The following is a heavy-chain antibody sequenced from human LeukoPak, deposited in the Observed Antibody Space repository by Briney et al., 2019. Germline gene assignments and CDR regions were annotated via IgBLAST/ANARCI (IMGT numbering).Heavy chain of an antibody. CDR3: AKASGGIGELFY. CDR1: GFTFSSYA. CDR2: ISGSGGST. V-gene: IGHV3-23*01. D-gene: IGHD3-10*01. J-gene: IGHJ4*02. Sequence: GGSLRRSCAASGFTFSSYAMSWVRQAPGKGLEWVSAISGSGGSTYYADSVKGRFTISRDNSKNTVYLQMNSLRAEDTAVYYCAKASGGIGELFYWGQGTLVTVSS.